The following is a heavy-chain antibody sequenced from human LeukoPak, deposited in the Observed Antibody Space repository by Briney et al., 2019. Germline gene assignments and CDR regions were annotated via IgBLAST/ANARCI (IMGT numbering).Heavy chain of an antibody. CDR3: AILPHDLTYYYDSSGYLFDY. V-gene: IGHV3-30*03. Sequence: GGSLRLSCAASGFTFSSYGMHWVRQAPGKGLEWVAVISYDGSNKYYADPVKGRFTISRDNSKNTLYLQMNSLRVEDTAVYYCAILPHDLTYYYDSSGYLFDYWGQGTLVTVSS. CDR1: GFTFSSYG. D-gene: IGHD3-22*01. J-gene: IGHJ4*02. CDR2: ISYDGSNK.